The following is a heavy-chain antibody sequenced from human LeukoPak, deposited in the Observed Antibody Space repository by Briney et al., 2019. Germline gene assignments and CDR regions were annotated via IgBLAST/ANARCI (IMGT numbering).Heavy chain of an antibody. J-gene: IGHJ4*02. Sequence: SETLSLTCAVYGGSFSSYYWTWIRQPPGKGLEWIGEIHHTGSTNYNPSLRSRVTISVDTSNKQFSLKLSTVTAADTAVYYCATFIWGMGFEYWGQGTQVTVSS. V-gene: IGHV4-34*01. D-gene: IGHD3-16*01. CDR3: ATFIWGMGFEY. CDR2: IHHTGST. CDR1: GGSFSSYY.